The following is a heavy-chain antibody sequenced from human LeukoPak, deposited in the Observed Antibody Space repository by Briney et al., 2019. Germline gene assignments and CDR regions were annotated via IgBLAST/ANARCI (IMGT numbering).Heavy chain of an antibody. CDR2: IDYKGRT. CDR1: GGSIRSYY. D-gene: IGHD5-18*01. Sequence: SETLSLTCTVSGGSIRSYYWSGIRQPPGKGPGVVGYIDYKGRTNYHPSLKCRVTISVGTSKTQFSLKLSSVTAADTAVYYCARQGGGRWIQLWSDKTIFDYWGQGTLVTVSS. J-gene: IGHJ4*02. CDR3: ARQGGGRWIQLWSDKTIFDY. V-gene: IGHV4-59*08.